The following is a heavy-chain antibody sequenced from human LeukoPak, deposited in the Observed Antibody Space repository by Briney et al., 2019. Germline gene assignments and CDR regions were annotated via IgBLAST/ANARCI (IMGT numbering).Heavy chain of an antibody. J-gene: IGHJ4*02. CDR2: IYYSGST. Sequence: PSETLSLTCTVSGGSISSSSYYWGWIRQPPGKGLEWIGSIYYSGSTYYNPSLKSRVTISVDTSKNQFSLKLSSVTAADTAVYYCARGPDSSSSFWGQGTLVTVSS. CDR1: GGSISSSSYY. D-gene: IGHD6-6*01. V-gene: IGHV4-39*01. CDR3: ARGPDSSSSF.